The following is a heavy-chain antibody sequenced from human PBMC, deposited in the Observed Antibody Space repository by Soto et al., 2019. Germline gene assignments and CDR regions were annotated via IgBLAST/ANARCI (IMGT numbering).Heavy chain of an antibody. J-gene: IGHJ4*02. Sequence: GGSLSLSCASSWFTFSSYAMSWVRQAPGKGLEWVSAISGSGGSTYYADSVKGRFTISRDNSKNTLYLQMNSLRAEDTSVYYCAKDPRRLQFCASGPAASGGQGTGVTVS. CDR2: ISGSGGST. V-gene: IGHV3-23*01. CDR1: WFTFSSYA. CDR3: AKDPRRLQFCASGPAAS. D-gene: IGHD5-12*01.